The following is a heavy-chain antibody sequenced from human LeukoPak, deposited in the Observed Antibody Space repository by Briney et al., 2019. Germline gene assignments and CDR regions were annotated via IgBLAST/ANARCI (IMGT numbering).Heavy chain of an antibody. D-gene: IGHD3-22*01. CDR1: GGSISSGSYY. V-gene: IGHV4-61*02. CDR3: AGTWYYDSSGPHPFDY. CDR2: IYSSGST. Sequence: SETLSLTCTVSGGSISSGSYYWSWIRQPAGKGLEWIGRIYSSGSTNYNPSLKSRVTISVDMSTNQFSLRLSSVTAADTALYYCAGTWYYDSSGPHPFDYWGQGTLVTVSS. J-gene: IGHJ4*02.